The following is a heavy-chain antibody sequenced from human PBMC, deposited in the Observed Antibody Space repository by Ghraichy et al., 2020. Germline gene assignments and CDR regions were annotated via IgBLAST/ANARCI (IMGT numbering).Heavy chain of an antibody. CDR3: ARDKNDYGDYPHYYGMDV. CDR1: GFTFSSYS. D-gene: IGHD4-17*01. CDR2: ISSSSSTI. V-gene: IGHV3-48*02. Sequence: GGSLRLSCAASGFTFSSYSMNWVRQAPGKGLEWVSYISSSSSTIYYADSVKGRFTISRDNAKNSLYLQMNSLRDEDTAVYYCARDKNDYGDYPHYYGMDVWGQETTVTVSS. J-gene: IGHJ6*02.